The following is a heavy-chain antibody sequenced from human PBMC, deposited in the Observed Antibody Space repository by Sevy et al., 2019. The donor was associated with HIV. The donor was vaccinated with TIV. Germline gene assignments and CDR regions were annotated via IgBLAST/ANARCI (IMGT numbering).Heavy chain of an antibody. CDR2: FDPEDGET. J-gene: IGHJ4*02. CDR1: GYTLSELS. D-gene: IGHD3-22*01. Sequence: ASVKVSCKVSGYTLSELSIHWVRQSPGKGLEWMRRFDPEDGETIYAQKFQGRVTLTEDTSTDTAYMELRSLKTEDTAVSYCATTREYYEDSSGYLDFWGQGTLVTVSS. CDR3: ATTREYYEDSSGYLDF. V-gene: IGHV1-24*01.